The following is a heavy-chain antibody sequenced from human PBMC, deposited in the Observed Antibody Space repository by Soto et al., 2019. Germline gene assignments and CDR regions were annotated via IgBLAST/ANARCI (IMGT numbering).Heavy chain of an antibody. CDR3: ARSPIPYYYGSGSYSPPYFDY. J-gene: IGHJ4*02. CDR2: IYSGGST. V-gene: IGHV3-66*01. D-gene: IGHD3-10*01. Sequence: PGGSLRLSCAASGFTVSSNYMSWVRQAPGKGLEWVSVIYSGGSTYYADSVKGRFTISRDNSKNTLYLQMNSLRAEDTAVYYCARSPIPYYYGSGSYSPPYFDYWGQGTLVTVSS. CDR1: GFTVSSNY.